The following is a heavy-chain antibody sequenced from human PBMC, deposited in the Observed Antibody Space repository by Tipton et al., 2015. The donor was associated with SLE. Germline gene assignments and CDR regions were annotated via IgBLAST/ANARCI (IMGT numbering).Heavy chain of an antibody. CDR2: IFSTGTT. CDR3: ARGRRSTMYGLDI. CDR1: GVSMTGSNGY. Sequence: TLSLTCSVSGVSMTGSNGYWTWIRPPAGTALEWMGRIFSTGTTTYNPSLKSRDSLSIDTSTNPFYLELTSVTAAVTAVSYCARGRRSTMYGLDIWGQGTAVTGSS. J-gene: IGHJ6*02. D-gene: IGHD2/OR15-2a*01. V-gene: IGHV4-61*02.